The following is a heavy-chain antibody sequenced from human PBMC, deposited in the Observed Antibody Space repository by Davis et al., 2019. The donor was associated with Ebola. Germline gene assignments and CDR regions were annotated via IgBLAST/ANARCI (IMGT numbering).Heavy chain of an antibody. CDR3: ARSWNCGGDCYYFDH. CDR1: GGPFSGYF. D-gene: IGHD2-21*01. V-gene: IGHV4-34*01. Sequence: MPSETLSLTCAVYGGPFSGYFWAWIRQSPGKGLEWIGEINQSGSTNYKLSLKSRVAISVDTAKNQSSLKLSSATAADTAVYYCARSWNCGGDCYYFDHWGQGTLVTVSS. CDR2: INQSGST. J-gene: IGHJ4*02.